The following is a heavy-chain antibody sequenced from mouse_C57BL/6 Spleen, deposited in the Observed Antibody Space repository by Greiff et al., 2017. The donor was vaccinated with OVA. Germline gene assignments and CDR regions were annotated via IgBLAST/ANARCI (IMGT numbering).Heavy chain of an antibody. J-gene: IGHJ3*01. Sequence: EVQRVESGEGLVKPGGSLKLSCAASGFTFSSYAMSWVRQTPEKRLEWVAYISSGGDYIYYADTVKGRFTISRDNARNTLYLQMSSLKSEDTAMYYCTREYGNYSWFAYWGQGTLVTVSA. CDR3: TREYGNYSWFAY. CDR1: GFTFSSYA. V-gene: IGHV5-9-1*02. CDR2: ISSGGDYI. D-gene: IGHD2-1*01.